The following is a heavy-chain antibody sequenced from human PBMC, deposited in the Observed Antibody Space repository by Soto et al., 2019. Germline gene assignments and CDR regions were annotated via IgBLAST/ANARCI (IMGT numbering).Heavy chain of an antibody. CDR2: INPNSGGT. J-gene: IGHJ5*02. Sequence: GASVKISCKASGYTFTGYYMHWVRQAPGQGLEWMGWINPNSGGTNYAQKFQGWVTMTRDTSISTAYMELSRLRSDDTAVYYCAREVGGGWVSDWLDPWGQGTLVTVSS. V-gene: IGHV1-2*04. CDR3: AREVGGGWVSDWLDP. D-gene: IGHD2-21*01. CDR1: GYTFTGYY.